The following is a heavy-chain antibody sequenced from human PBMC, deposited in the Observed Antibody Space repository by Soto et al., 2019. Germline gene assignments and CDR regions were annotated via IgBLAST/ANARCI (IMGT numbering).Heavy chain of an antibody. CDR2: ISYDGSNK. Sequence: PGGSLRLSCAASGFTFSSYAMHWVRQAPGKGLEWVAVISYDGSNKYYADSVKGRFTISRDNSKNTLYLQMNSLRAEDTAVYYCAREGKIGSHYYYYGMDVWGQGTTVTVSS. V-gene: IGHV3-30-3*01. CDR3: AREGKIGSHYYYYGMDV. J-gene: IGHJ6*02. D-gene: IGHD3-10*01. CDR1: GFTFSSYA.